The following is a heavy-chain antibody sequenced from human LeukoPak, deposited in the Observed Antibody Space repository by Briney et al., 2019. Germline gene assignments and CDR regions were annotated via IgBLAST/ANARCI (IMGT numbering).Heavy chain of an antibody. D-gene: IGHD3-22*01. CDR2: ISAYNGNT. CDR3: ARDRSDYYDSSGYYVY. CDR1: GYTFTSYG. V-gene: IGHV1-18*01. J-gene: IGHJ4*02. Sequence: ASVKVSCKASGYTFTSYGISWVRQAPGQGLEWMGWISAYNGNTNYAQKLQGRVTMTTDTSTSTAYMELWSLRSDDTAVYYCARDRSDYYDSSGYYVYWGQGTLVTVSS.